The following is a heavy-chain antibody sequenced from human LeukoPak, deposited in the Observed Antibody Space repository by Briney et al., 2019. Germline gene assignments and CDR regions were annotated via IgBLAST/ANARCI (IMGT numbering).Heavy chain of an antibody. Sequence: SVKVPCKASGGTFSSYAISWVRQAPGQGLEWMGGIIPIFGTANYAQKFQGRVTMTRDMSTSTVYMELSSLRSEDTAVYYCAILGIEVGATTFDYWGQGTLVTVSS. CDR1: GGTFSSYA. J-gene: IGHJ4*02. CDR3: AILGIEVGATTFDY. V-gene: IGHV1-69*05. D-gene: IGHD1-26*01. CDR2: IIPIFGTA.